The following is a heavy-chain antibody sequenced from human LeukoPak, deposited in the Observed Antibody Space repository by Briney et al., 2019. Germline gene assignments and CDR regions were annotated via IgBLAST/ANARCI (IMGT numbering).Heavy chain of an antibody. CDR1: GGSIRSSYYY. D-gene: IGHD4-17*01. CDR3: AIHPMRDGDYHAGGDY. Sequence: PSETLSLTCTVSGGSIRSSYYYWGWIRQPPGKGLEWIGSIYDSGSTYYNPSLKSRVTISVDTSKNQFSLKLNSVTAADTAVYYCAIHPMRDGDYHAGGDYWGQGTLVTVSS. V-gene: IGHV4-39*01. J-gene: IGHJ4*02. CDR2: IYDSGST.